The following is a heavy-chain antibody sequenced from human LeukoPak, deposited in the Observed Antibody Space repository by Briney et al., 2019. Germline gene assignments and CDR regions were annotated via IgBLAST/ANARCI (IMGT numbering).Heavy chain of an antibody. CDR2: ISYDGSNK. CDR3: ANMEWELPSDY. D-gene: IGHD1-26*01. CDR1: GFTLRSYG. J-gene: IGHJ4*02. Sequence: GRSLRLSCAASGFTLRSYGMHWVRRAPGKGLEWVAVISYDGSNKYYADSVKGRFTISRDNSKNTLYLQMNSLRADDTAVYYCANMEWELPSDYWGQGTLVTVSS. V-gene: IGHV3-30*18.